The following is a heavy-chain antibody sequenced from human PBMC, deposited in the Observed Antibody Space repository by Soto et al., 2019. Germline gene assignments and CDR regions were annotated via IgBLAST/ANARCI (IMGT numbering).Heavy chain of an antibody. J-gene: IGHJ4*02. CDR1: GDSVSSGSYF. CDR2: IYYSGST. CDR3: TRGQKWFAY. D-gene: IGHD3-22*01. Sequence: SETLSLTCTVSGDSVSSGSYFWGWIRQPPGKGLEWIGYIYYSGSTNYNPSLKSRVTISVDTSKNQFSLKLSSVTAADTTVYYCTRGQKWFAYWGQGTLVTVSS. V-gene: IGHV4-61*01.